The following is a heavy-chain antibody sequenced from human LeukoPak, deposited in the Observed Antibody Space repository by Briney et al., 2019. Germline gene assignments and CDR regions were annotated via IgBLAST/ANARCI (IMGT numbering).Heavy chain of an antibody. V-gene: IGHV4-30-2*01. CDR1: GGSISSGGYY. CDR2: IYHSGST. CDR3: ARDGTAAAGPVDY. J-gene: IGHJ4*02. D-gene: IGHD6-13*01. Sequence: SETLSLTCTVSGGSISSGGYYWSWIRQPPGKGLEWIGYIYHSGSTNYNPSLKSRVTISVDKSKNQFSLKLSSVTAADTAVYYCARDGTAAAGPVDYWGQGTLVTVSS.